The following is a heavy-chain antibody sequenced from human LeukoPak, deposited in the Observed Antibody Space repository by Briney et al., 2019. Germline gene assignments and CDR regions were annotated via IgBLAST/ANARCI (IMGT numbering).Heavy chain of an antibody. CDR1: GGSFSGYY. J-gene: IGHJ5*02. Sequence: KPSETLSLTCAAYGGSFSGYYWSWIRQPPGKGLEWIGEINHSGSTNYNPSLKSRVTISVDTSKNQFSLKLSSVTAADTAVYYCARGGLYYDFWSGYSRDSWFDPWGQGTLVTVSS. D-gene: IGHD3-3*01. CDR3: ARGGLYYDFWSGYSRDSWFDP. V-gene: IGHV4-34*01. CDR2: INHSGST.